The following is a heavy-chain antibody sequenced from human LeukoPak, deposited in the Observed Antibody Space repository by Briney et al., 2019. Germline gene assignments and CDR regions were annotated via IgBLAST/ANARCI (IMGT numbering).Heavy chain of an antibody. J-gene: IGHJ4*02. V-gene: IGHV3-30*18. CDR1: GFTFSSYG. Sequence: GGSLRLSCAASGFTFSSYGMHWVRQAPGKGLEWVAVISYDGSNKYYADSVKGRFTISRDNSKNTLYLQMNSLRAEDTAVYYCAKDRLRWPLRGYFDYWGQGTLVTVSS. CDR3: AKDRLRWPLRGYFDY. CDR2: ISYDGSNK. D-gene: IGHD4-23*01.